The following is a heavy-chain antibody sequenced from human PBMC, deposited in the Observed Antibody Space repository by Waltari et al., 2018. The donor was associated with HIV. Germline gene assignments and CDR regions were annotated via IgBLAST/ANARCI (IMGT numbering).Heavy chain of an antibody. CDR1: GFTFSTYS. CDR2: IRSTSTTI. V-gene: IGHV3-48*01. CDR3: ARDITLTPGPDY. Sequence: EVHLVESGGGPVQPGGSLRLSCAASGFTFSTYSMNWVRQAPGKGLELISYIRSTSTTIFYADPVKGRFTISRDNAKNSLDLQMNNLRAEDTAVYYCARDITLTPGPDYWGQGTLVTVSS. J-gene: IGHJ4*02. D-gene: IGHD3-16*01.